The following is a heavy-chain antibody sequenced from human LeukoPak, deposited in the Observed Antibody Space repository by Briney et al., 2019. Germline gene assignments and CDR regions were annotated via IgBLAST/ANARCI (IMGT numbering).Heavy chain of an antibody. Sequence: QSSETLSLTCTVSGGSISSSSYYWGWIRQPPGKGLEWVANIKQDGSEKYYVDSVKGRFTISRDNAKNSLYLQMNSLRAEDTAVYYCAREKEGYCSRTSCYLDYYYYYMDVWGKGTTVTISS. CDR2: IKQDGSEK. D-gene: IGHD2-2*01. J-gene: IGHJ6*03. CDR3: AREKEGYCSRTSCYLDYYYYYMDV. CDR1: GGSISSSSYY. V-gene: IGHV3-7*01.